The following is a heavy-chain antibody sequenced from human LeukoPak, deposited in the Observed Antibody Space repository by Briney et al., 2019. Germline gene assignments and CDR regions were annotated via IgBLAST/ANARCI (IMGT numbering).Heavy chain of an antibody. CDR1: GGSISSYY. CDR3: ARTKGEQWLTTQGYDAFDI. Sequence: PSETLSLTCTVSGGSISSYYWSWIRQPPGKGLEWIGYIYYSGSTNYNPSLKSRVTISVDTSKNQFSLKLSSVTAAVTAVYYCARTKGEQWLTTQGYDAFDIWGQGTMVTVSS. V-gene: IGHV4-59*01. D-gene: IGHD6-19*01. J-gene: IGHJ3*02. CDR2: IYYSGST.